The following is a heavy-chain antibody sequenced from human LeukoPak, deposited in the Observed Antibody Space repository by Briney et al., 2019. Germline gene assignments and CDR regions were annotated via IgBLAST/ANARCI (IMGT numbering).Heavy chain of an antibody. CDR2: LHYSGTT. D-gene: IGHD6-19*01. Sequence: SETLSLTCSVSGHFVSDYYWSWIRQSPGRGLEWIGWLHYSGTTYYNPSLKGRVTMSLDTSRNQLSLKLSSVTAADTAVYYCARHSSGWHLDFWGQGSLVTVSS. CDR3: ARHSSGWHLDF. J-gene: IGHJ4*02. CDR1: GHFVSDYY. V-gene: IGHV4-59*02.